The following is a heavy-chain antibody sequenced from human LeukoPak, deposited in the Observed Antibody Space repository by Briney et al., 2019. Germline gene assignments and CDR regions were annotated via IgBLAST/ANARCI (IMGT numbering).Heavy chain of an antibody. V-gene: IGHV7-4-1*02. CDR3: ARSFTFWSGADNYYYYYYMDV. Sequence: ASVKVSCKASGYTFTSYAMNWVRQAPGQGLEWMGWINTNTGNPTYAQGFTGRFVFSLDTSVSTAYLQISSLKAEDTAVYYCARSFTFWSGADNYYYYYYMDVWGKGTTVTVSS. D-gene: IGHD3-3*01. CDR2: INTNTGNP. CDR1: GYTFTSYA. J-gene: IGHJ6*03.